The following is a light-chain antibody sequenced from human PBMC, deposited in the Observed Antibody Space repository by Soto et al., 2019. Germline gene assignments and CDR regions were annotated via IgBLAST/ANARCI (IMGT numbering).Light chain of an antibody. Sequence: QSALTQPASVSGSPGQSITISCTGTSDDVGRYNLVSWYQQHPGKAPKFIIYEGSKRPSGVSNRLSGSKSGNTASLTISGLQAEDEADYYCCSYAGPRTYVFGTGTKVTVL. CDR1: SDDVGRYNL. CDR2: EGS. J-gene: IGLJ1*01. CDR3: CSYAGPRTYV. V-gene: IGLV2-23*01.